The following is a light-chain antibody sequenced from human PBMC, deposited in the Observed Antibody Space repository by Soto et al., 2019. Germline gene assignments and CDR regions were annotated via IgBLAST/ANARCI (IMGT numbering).Light chain of an antibody. CDR1: SSNIGPNA. V-gene: IGLV1-44*01. J-gene: IGLJ1*01. Sequence: QSVLTQPPSASGTPGQKVTISCSGSSSNIGPNAVNLYQQLPVTAPKLLLYNNNQRPSVVSDLFSGSKSGTSASLAISGLQSDDEADYHCAAWDDSLNGLVFGTGTKLTVL. CDR2: NNN. CDR3: AAWDDSLNGLV.